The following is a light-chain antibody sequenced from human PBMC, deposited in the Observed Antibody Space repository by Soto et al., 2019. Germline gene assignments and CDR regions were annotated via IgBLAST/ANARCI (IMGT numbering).Light chain of an antibody. J-gene: IGKJ1*01. CDR1: QDIGTW. CDR2: RAS. V-gene: IGKV1-5*03. CDR3: QQYHIYSWT. Sequence: DIQMTQSPSTLSASVGDRVTITCRASQDIGTWLAWYQQKPEKAPKVLIYRASNLESGVPSRFSGSGSGTEFSLTINSLQADDFATYYCQQYHIYSWTFGQGTKVDIK.